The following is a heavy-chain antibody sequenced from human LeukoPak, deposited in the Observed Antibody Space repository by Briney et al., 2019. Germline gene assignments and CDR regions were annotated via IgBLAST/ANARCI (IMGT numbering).Heavy chain of an antibody. Sequence: GGSLRLSCAASGFTFSSYGMHWVRQAPGKGLEWVAVIWYDGSNKYYADSVKGRVTISRDNSKNTLFLQMNSLRAEDTAVYYCAKNRHSDTTLDYWGQGTLVTVSS. D-gene: IGHD5-18*01. CDR2: IWYDGSNK. CDR1: GFTFSSYG. CDR3: AKNRHSDTTLDY. J-gene: IGHJ4*02. V-gene: IGHV3-30*02.